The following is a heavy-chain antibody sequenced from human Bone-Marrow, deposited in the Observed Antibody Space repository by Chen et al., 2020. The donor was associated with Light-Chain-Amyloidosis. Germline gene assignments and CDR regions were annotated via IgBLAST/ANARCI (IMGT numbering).Heavy chain of an antibody. CDR3: AKDISYDDILPGYPADAFDI. D-gene: IGHD3-9*01. Sequence: EVQLVESGGGLLQRGGSLRLSCAASGFAFSSYAMSWVRQAPGKGLEWVSTISGRGGSRYYGDSVKCRLTISRDNSKNALFRQRNSLRAEDTAVYYCAKDISYDDILPGYPADAFDIWGQGTMVTVSS. J-gene: IGHJ3*02. CDR2: ISGRGGSR. CDR1: GFAFSSYA. V-gene: IGHV3-23*04.